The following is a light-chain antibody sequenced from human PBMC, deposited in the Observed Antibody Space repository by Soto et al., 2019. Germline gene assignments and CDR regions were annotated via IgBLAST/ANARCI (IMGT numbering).Light chain of an antibody. Sequence: EVVFTQSPAILSLSLRQRATLSFRASRSINYSLSWYQHRPGQAPRLLIYGASTRATGLPARFSGSGSGTEFTLTISSLQPDDFASYYCQRYNSYSETFGQGTKVDIK. CDR2: GAS. CDR3: QRYNSYSET. CDR1: RSINYS. J-gene: IGKJ1*01. V-gene: IGKV3-15*01.